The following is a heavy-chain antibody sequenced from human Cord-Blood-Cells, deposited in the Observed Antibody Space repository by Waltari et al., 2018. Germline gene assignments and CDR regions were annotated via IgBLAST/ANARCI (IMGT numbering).Heavy chain of an antibody. CDR3: ARDNIWLPNGYDI. V-gene: IGHV1-2*02. D-gene: IGHD3-9*01. CDR1: GYTFTGYY. CDR2: SNPNSGGT. J-gene: IGHJ3*02. Sequence: QVQLVQSGAEVKKPGASVTVSCKASGYTFTGYYIHWVRQAPGQGLEWMGWSNPNSGGTKYAQKFQGRVTMTRDTSISTAYMELSRLRSDDTAVYYCARDNIWLPNGYDIWGQGTMVTVSS.